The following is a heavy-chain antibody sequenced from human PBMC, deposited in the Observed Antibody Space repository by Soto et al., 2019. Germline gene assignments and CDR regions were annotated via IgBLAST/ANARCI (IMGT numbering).Heavy chain of an antibody. Sequence: ASGFVFSDYYMTWIRQALGKGLEWLTYISSSSSYTNYAYSVKGRLTIYRDKAKNSVYLQINSLRAEDTAVYYCARRRSAHFDYWDKGTLVTVSS. V-gene: IGHV3-11*03. CDR1: GFVFSDYY. J-gene: IGHJ4*02. CDR3: ARRRSAHFDY. CDR2: ISSSSSYT.